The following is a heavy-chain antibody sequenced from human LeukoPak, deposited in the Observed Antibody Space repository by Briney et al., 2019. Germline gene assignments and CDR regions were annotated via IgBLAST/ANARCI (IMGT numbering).Heavy chain of an antibody. V-gene: IGHV1-8*03. Sequence: ASVKVSCKASGYTFTSYDINWVRQATGQGLEWMGWMNPNSGNTGYAQKFQGRVTITRNTSIGTAYMELSSLRSEDTAVYYCARDSSTSCFDYWGQGTLVTVSS. CDR2: MNPNSGNT. CDR3: ARDSSTSCFDY. D-gene: IGHD2-2*01. J-gene: IGHJ4*02. CDR1: GYTFTSYD.